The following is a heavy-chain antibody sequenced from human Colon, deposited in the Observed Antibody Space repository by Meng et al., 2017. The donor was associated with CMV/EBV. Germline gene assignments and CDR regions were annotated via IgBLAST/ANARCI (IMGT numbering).Heavy chain of an antibody. CDR1: GYTFSTYD. Sequence: ASVKVSCKASGYTFSTYDIHWVRQAAGQGPEWMGWMNPNSGNTASARKFQGRLIMTSDNSLNTAYMELSRLRSDDTAVYYCARVMSRGDGMDVWGQGTTVTVSS. CDR3: ARVMSRGDGMDV. D-gene: IGHD5-24*01. J-gene: IGHJ6*02. V-gene: IGHV1-8*02. CDR2: MNPNSGNT.